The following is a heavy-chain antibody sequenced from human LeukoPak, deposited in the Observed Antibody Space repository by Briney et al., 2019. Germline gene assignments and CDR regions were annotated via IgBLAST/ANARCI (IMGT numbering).Heavy chain of an antibody. Sequence: ASVKVSCKASGYTFTSYYMHWVRQAPGQGLEWMGIINPSGGSTSYAQKFQGRVTMTRDTSTSTVYMELSSLRSEDTAMYYCARDMDHVVATSPFDYWGRGTLVTVSS. V-gene: IGHV1-46*01. CDR1: GYTFTSYY. D-gene: IGHD5-12*01. J-gene: IGHJ4*02. CDR3: ARDMDHVVATSPFDY. CDR2: INPSGGST.